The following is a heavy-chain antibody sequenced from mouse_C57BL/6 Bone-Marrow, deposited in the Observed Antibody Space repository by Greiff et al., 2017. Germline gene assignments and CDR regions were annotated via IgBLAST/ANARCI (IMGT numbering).Heavy chain of an antibody. D-gene: IGHD3-2*02. CDR2: ISGGGGNT. V-gene: IGHV5-9*04. CDR1: GFTFSSYT. J-gene: IGHJ2*01. Sequence: EVKLVESGGGLVKPGGSLKLTCAASGFTFSSYTLYWVRQTPEKRLEWVATISGGGGNTYYPDIVKGRFTISRDNAKNTLYLQMSILSAEDTAVYYCARQLRLRFDYWGQGTTRTVSA. CDR3: ARQLRLRFDY.